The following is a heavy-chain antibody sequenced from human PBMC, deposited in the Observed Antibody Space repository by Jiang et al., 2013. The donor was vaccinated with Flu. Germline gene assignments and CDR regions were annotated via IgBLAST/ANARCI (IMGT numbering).Heavy chain of an antibody. CDR1: GGTFSSYA. J-gene: IGHJ2*01. Sequence: GAEVKKPGSSVKVSCKASGGTFSSYAISWVRQAPGQGLEWMGRIIPILGTANYAQKFQGRVTITADESTSTAYMELSSLRSEDTAVYYCARVYYDSSGYVPDWYFDLWGRGTLVTVSS. CDR3: ARVYYDSSGYVPDWYFDL. V-gene: IGHV1-69*11. D-gene: IGHD3-22*01. CDR2: IIPILGTA.